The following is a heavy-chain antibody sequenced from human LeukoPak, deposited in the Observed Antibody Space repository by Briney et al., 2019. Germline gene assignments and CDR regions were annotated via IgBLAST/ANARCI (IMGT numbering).Heavy chain of an antibody. Sequence: SETLSLTCTVSGGSISSGGYYWSWIRQHPGKGLEWIGYIYYSGSTYYNPSLESRVTISVDTSKNQFSLKLSSVTAADTAVYYCARGFLGGSGSYYNYNWFDPWGQGTLVTVSS. CDR2: IYYSGST. CDR1: GGSISSGGYY. CDR3: ARGFLGGSGSYYNYNWFDP. V-gene: IGHV4-31*03. J-gene: IGHJ5*02. D-gene: IGHD3-10*01.